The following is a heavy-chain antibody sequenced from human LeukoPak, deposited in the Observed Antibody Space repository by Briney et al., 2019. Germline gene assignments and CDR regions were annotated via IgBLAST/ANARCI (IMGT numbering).Heavy chain of an antibody. Sequence: ASVKVSCKASGYTFTSYYMHWVRQAPGQGLEWMGIINPSGGSTSYAQKFQGRVTMTRDTSTSTAYMELSSLRSEDTAVYYCARAHRSGYFQHWGQGTLVTVSS. CDR3: ARAHRSGYFQH. J-gene: IGHJ1*01. D-gene: IGHD3-10*01. CDR2: INPSGGST. V-gene: IGHV1-46*01. CDR1: GYTFTSYY.